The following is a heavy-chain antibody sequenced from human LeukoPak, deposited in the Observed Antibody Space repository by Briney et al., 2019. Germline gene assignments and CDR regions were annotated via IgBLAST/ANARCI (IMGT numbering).Heavy chain of an antibody. CDR2: ISACNGNT. J-gene: IGHJ4*02. Sequence: ASVKVSCKASGYTFTSYGISWVRQAPGQGLEWMGWISACNGNTNYAQKLQGRVTMTTDTSTSTAYMELRSLRSDDTAVYYCARDRSDYVWGSPDYWGQGTLVTVSS. D-gene: IGHD3-16*01. V-gene: IGHV1-18*01. CDR1: GYTFTSYG. CDR3: ARDRSDYVWGSPDY.